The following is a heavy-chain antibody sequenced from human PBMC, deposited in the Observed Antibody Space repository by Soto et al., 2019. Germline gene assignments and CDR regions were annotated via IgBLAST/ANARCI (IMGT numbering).Heavy chain of an antibody. Sequence: GASVKVSCKASGYTFTDYYLHWVRQAPGQGLEWMGWISPNSGVTNYAQKFQGRVTMTRDTSITTAYMDLNRLISDDTAVYYCARGPQKTNTWFVPDSWGQGTLVTVSS. CDR1: GYTFTDYY. CDR3: ARGPQKTNTWFVPDS. V-gene: IGHV1-2*02. J-gene: IGHJ4*02. CDR2: ISPNSGVT. D-gene: IGHD3-10*01.